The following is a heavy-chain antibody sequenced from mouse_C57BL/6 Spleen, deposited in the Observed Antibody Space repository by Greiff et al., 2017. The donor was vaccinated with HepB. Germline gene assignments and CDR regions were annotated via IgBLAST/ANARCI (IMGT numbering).Heavy chain of an antibody. CDR3: ARGGYWYFDV. V-gene: IGHV1-26*01. CDR2: INPNNGGT. J-gene: IGHJ1*03. CDR1: GYTFTDYY. Sequence: EVQLQQSGPELVKPGASVKISCKASGYTFTDYYMNWVKQSHGKSLEWIGDINPNNGGTSYNQKFKGKATLTVDKSSSTAYMELRSLTSEDSAVYYCARGGYWYFDVWGTGTTVTVSS.